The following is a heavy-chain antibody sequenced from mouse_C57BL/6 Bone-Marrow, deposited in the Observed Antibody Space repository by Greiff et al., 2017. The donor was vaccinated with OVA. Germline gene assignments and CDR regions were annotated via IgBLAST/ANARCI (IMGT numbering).Heavy chain of an antibody. V-gene: IGHV1-26*01. Sequence: EVQLQQSGPELVKPGASVKISCKASGYTFTDYYMNWVKQSHGKSLEWIGDINPNNGGTSYNQKFKGKATLTVDKSSSTAYMELRSLTSEDSAVYYCARDYGSSPWYFDYWGQGTTLTVSS. CDR1: GYTFTDYY. J-gene: IGHJ2*01. CDR2: INPNNGGT. CDR3: ARDYGSSPWYFDY. D-gene: IGHD1-1*01.